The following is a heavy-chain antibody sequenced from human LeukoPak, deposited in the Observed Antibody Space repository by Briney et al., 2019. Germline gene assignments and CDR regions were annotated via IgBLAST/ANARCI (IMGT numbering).Heavy chain of an antibody. D-gene: IGHD3-22*01. CDR3: AKFLDYYDSSGYYSVDY. V-gene: IGHV3-23*01. CDR1: GFTFSSYA. J-gene: IGHJ4*02. Sequence: GGSLRLSCAASGFTFSSYAMSWVRQAPGKGLKWVSAISGSGGSTYYADSVKGRFTISRDNSKNTLYLQMNSLRAEDTAVYYCAKFLDYYDSSGYYSVDYWGQGTLVTVSS. CDR2: ISGSGGST.